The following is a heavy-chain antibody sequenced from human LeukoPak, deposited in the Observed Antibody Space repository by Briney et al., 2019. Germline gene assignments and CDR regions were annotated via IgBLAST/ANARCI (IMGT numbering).Heavy chain of an antibody. CDR3: AGSIAVAGTGAFDI. CDR2: IYYSGST. Sequence: SETLSLTCTVSGGSISSSSYYWGCVRQPPGKGLEWIGSIYYSGSTYYNPSLKSRVTISVDTSKNQFSLKLSSVTAADTAVYYCAGSIAVAGTGAFDIWGQGTMVTVSS. CDR1: GGSISSSSYY. D-gene: IGHD6-19*01. V-gene: IGHV4-39*01. J-gene: IGHJ3*02.